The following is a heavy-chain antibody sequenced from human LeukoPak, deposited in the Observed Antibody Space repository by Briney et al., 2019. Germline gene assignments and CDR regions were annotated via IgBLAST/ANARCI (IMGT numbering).Heavy chain of an antibody. CDR1: GGSISSYY. J-gene: IGHJ4*02. CDR3: GRGFDSKSTYFDY. D-gene: IGHD5-12*01. Sequence: SSETLSLTCTVSGGSISSYYWNWIRQPPGKGLEWIGYISYSGSTNYNPSLKSRVTISLDTSKNQFSLKLRSVTAADPAVYYCGRGFDSKSTYFDYWGQGTLVTVSS. CDR2: ISYSGST. V-gene: IGHV4-59*01.